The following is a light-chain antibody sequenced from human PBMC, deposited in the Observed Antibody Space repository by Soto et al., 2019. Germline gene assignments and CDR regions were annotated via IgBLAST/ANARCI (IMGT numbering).Light chain of an antibody. J-gene: IGKJ5*01. CDR1: QSVSSN. Sequence: EIVMTQSPATLSVSPGERATLSCRASQSVSSNLAWYQQKPGQAPRLLIYGISTRATGISARFSGSGSGKEFTLNISSLQSEDFAVYYCQQHNKWRLSFGQGIRMENK. V-gene: IGKV3-15*01. CDR3: QQHNKWRLS. CDR2: GIS.